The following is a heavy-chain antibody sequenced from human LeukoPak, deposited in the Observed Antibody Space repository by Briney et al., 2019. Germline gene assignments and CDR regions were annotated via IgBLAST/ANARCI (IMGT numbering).Heavy chain of an antibody. J-gene: IGHJ4*02. CDR1: GFIFSDYY. CDR3: AREYSGSYYALGY. Sequence: SGGSLRLSCAASGFIFSDYYMSWIRQAPGKGLEWVSYISSSGSTIYYADSVKGRFTISRDNAKNSLYLQMNSLRAEDTAVYYCAREYSGSYYALGYWGQGTLVTVSS. CDR2: ISSSGSTI. D-gene: IGHD1-26*01. V-gene: IGHV3-11*01.